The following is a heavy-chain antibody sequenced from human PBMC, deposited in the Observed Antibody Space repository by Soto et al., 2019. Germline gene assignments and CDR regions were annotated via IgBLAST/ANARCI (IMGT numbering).Heavy chain of an antibody. CDR2: IYYSAST. Sequence: QLQLQESGPGLAKPSETLSLTCTVSGDSISTSSDYWGWIRRPAGKGLEWIGSIYYSASTYKNPSLKSRVTMSVDTTKNQFSLKLSSVTAADTAVYYCVRGEYFFDYWGQGTLVTVSS. V-gene: IGHV4-39*01. J-gene: IGHJ4*02. D-gene: IGHD3-9*01. CDR3: VRGEYFFDY. CDR1: GDSISTSSDY.